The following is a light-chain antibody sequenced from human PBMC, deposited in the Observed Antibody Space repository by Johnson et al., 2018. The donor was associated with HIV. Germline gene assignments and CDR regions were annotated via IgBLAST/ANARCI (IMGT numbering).Light chain of an antibody. J-gene: IGLJ1*01. CDR1: SSNIGKNY. CDR3: GTWDSSLSAYV. CDR2: DND. V-gene: IGLV1-51*01. Sequence: QSVLTQPPSVSAAPRQKVTISCSGSSSNIGKNYVSWYRHLPGTAPKLLIYDNDKRPSGIPDRFSASKSGSSATLGLTGLQTGAEADYYCGTWDSSLSAYVFGTGTKVTVL.